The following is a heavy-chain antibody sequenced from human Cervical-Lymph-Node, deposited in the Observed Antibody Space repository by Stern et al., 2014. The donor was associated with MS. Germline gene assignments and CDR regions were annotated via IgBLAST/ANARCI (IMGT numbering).Heavy chain of an antibody. CDR3: VSDGSGWRN. Sequence: VQLVESGGGLVQPGGSLKLSCAASGLLFSGASMHWVRQPSGQGLEWIGRIRSKTNAYTATYTAQVKGRVTISRDDSTHTAHLQMNSLKTEDTAVYYCVSDGSGWRNWGQGTLVTVSS. CDR2: IRSKTNAYTA. J-gene: IGHJ4*02. D-gene: IGHD3-10*01. V-gene: IGHV3-73*01. CDR1: GLLFSGAS.